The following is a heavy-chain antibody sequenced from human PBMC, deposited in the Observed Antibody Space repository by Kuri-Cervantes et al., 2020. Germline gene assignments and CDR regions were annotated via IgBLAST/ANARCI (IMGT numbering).Heavy chain of an antibody. D-gene: IGHD5-18*01. CDR2: MNTDGSST. CDR3: AKDYVQLPEGWFDT. Sequence: GESLRLSCAASGFTSSSYWMHWVRHAPGKWLVWVSRMNTDGSSTSYADSVKGRFTISRDKAKNTPYLQMNSLRAEDTDVYYCAKDYVQLPEGWFDTWGHGTLVTVSS. V-gene: IGHV3-74*01. CDR1: GFTSSSYW. J-gene: IGHJ5*01.